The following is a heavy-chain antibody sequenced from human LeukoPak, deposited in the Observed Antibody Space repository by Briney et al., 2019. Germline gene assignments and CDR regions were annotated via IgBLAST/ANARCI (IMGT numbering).Heavy chain of an antibody. V-gene: IGHV3-73*01. CDR2: IRSKPNSYAT. J-gene: IGHJ4*02. CDR3: ICPGYYDSSGYYMGEDY. D-gene: IGHD3-22*01. CDR1: GFTFSGSA. Sequence: PGGPLKLSCAASGFTFSGSAMHWVRQASGRGLEWVDRIRSKPNSYATAYTASVKGRFTISRDESKNTVYLQMNSLKTEDTAVYYCICPGYYDSSGYYMGEDYWGQGTLVTVSS.